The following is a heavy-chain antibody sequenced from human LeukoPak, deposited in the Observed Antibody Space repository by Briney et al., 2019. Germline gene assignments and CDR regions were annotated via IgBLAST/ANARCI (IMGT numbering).Heavy chain of an antibody. CDR2: IKEDGRER. D-gene: IGHD3-16*01. J-gene: IGHJ4*02. CDR3: ARESQLGGIDY. CDR1: GFTFSSYW. V-gene: IGHV3-7*04. Sequence: GGSLRLSCAASGFTFSSYWMTWVRQAPGKGLEWVATIKEDGRERYYVDCVKGRFNIYRDNAKSPLDVQMKSLRAEDTGVYYCARESQLGGIDYWGQGTLVTVSS.